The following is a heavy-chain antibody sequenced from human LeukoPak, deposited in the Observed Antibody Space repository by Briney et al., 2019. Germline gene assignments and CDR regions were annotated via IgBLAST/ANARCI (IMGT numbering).Heavy chain of an antibody. V-gene: IGHV1-18*01. Sequence: AVTVSLKASVYTFTSYVISWVRQPPGQGRDWMGWISAYNGNTNYAQKLQGRVTMTTDTSTSTAYMELRSLRSDDTAVYYCARSGQQLVLGYYYYGMDVWGQGTTVTVSS. J-gene: IGHJ6*02. CDR3: ARSGQQLVLGYYYYGMDV. D-gene: IGHD6-13*01. CDR2: ISAYNGNT. CDR1: VYTFTSYV.